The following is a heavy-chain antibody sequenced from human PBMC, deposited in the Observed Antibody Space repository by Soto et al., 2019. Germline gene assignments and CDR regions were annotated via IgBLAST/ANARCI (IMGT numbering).Heavy chain of an antibody. D-gene: IGHD4-17*01. CDR2: IYYSGIT. CDR3: ARSRDIVATANMDYGDYPYFDY. CDR1: GGSISSYY. V-gene: IGHV4-59*01. J-gene: IGHJ4*02. Sequence: ASETLSLTCTVSGGSISSYYWSWIRQPPGKGLEWIGYIYYSGITNYNPSLKSRVTISVDTSKNQFSLKLSSVTAADTAVYYCARSRDIVATANMDYGDYPYFDYWGQGTLVTVSS.